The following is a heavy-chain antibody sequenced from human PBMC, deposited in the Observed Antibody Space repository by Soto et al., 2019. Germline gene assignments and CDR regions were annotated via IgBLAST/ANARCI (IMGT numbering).Heavy chain of an antibody. J-gene: IGHJ4*02. D-gene: IGHD6-13*01. CDR3: ARVDGNSWDFG. V-gene: IGHV1-8*01. Sequence: QVQLVQSGAEVKKPGALVKVSCKASGYTVTSYDINWVRQATGQGLEWMGWMNPNSGNTGYAQKFQGRVTMTRSTSIITAFMELSSLRSEDTAVYYCARVDGNSWDFGWGQGTLVTVSS. CDR2: MNPNSGNT. CDR1: GYTVTSYD.